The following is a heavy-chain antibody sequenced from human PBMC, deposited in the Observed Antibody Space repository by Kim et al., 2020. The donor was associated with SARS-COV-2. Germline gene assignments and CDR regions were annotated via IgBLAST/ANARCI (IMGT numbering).Heavy chain of an antibody. V-gene: IGHV3-23*01. J-gene: IGHJ4*02. CDR3: AKGVSLVTSTLFDY. Sequence: ADSVKGRFTISRDNSKNTLYLQMNSLRAEDTAVYYCAKGVSLVTSTLFDYWGQGTLVTVSS. D-gene: IGHD2-21*02.